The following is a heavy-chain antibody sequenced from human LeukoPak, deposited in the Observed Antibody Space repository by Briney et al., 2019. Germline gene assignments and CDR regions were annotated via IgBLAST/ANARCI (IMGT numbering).Heavy chain of an antibody. CDR3: AKERGYDFWSGSQDY. CDR1: GFAFSAYW. Sequence: TGGSLRLSCAASGFAFSAYWMHWVRQTPGKGLVWVSRINSDGSGTSYADSVKGRFTISRDNAKNTLYLQMNSLRAEDTAVYYCAKERGYDFWSGSQDYWGQGTLVTVSS. CDR2: INSDGSGT. V-gene: IGHV3-74*01. D-gene: IGHD3-3*01. J-gene: IGHJ4*02.